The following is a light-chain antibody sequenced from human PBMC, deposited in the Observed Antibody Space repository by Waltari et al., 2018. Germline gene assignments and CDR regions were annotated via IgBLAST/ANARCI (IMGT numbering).Light chain of an antibody. Sequence: QVTQSPSPLSASVRYRVTITCRASQSISSYLNWYQQKPGNAPKLLIYAAYSLQSGVPSRFSGSGSGTDFTLTISSLQPEDFGTYYCQQSYSTPRFTFGPGTKVEIK. CDR2: AAY. J-gene: IGKJ3*01. V-gene: IGKV1-39*01. CDR3: QQSYSTPRFT. CDR1: QSISSY.